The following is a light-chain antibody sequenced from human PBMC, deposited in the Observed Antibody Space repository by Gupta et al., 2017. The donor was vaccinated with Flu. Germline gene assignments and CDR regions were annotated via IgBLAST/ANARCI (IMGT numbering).Light chain of an antibody. J-gene: IGKJ3*01. CDR1: QSVSSCY. Sequence: EIVLTPSPATLSLSPGERATLSCRASQSVSSCYLAWYQQKPGQAPRLLIYGASGRATSIPDRFSGSGSGTDFTLTISRLEPEDFAVYYCRLPSTFGPGTKVDIK. CDR2: GAS. CDR3: RLPST. V-gene: IGKV3D-20*02.